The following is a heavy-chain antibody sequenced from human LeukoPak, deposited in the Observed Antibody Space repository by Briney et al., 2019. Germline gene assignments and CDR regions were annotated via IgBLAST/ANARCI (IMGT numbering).Heavy chain of an antibody. CDR2: ISGSGDSA. V-gene: IGHV3-23*01. D-gene: IGHD3-3*01. Sequence: GGSLRLSCAASGFTFSSYAMSWVRQAPGKGLEWVSAISGSGDSAYYTDSVKGRFTIYRDKSKNTLYLQMSSLRAEDTAIYYCAKEAYDFWSGFSYYFDSWGQGILVTVSS. CDR3: AKEAYDFWSGFSYYFDS. J-gene: IGHJ4*02. CDR1: GFTFSSYA.